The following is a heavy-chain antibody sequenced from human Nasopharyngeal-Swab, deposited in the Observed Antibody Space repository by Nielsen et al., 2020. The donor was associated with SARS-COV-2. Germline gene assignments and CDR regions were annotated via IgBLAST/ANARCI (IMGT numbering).Heavy chain of an antibody. CDR2: IYYSGST. CDR3: ARGDVGYYDSSGYSYYFDY. V-gene: IGHV4-39*07. CDR1: GGSISSSSYY. J-gene: IGHJ4*02. D-gene: IGHD3-22*01. Sequence: GSLRLSCTVSGGSISSSSYYWGWIRQPPGKGLEWIGSIYYSGSTYYNPSLKSRVTISVDTSKNQFSLKLSSVTAADTAVYYCARGDVGYYDSSGYSYYFDYWGQGTLVTVSS.